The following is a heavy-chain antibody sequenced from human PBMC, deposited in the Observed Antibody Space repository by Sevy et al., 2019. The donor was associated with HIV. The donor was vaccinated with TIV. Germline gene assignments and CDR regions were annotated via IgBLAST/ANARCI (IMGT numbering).Heavy chain of an antibody. V-gene: IGHV4-30-4*01. Sequence: SETLSLTCTVSGGSFTSSDSYWSWLRQPPGEGLEWIGYIHYTGGTYYNPFLNRRVAMSVDTSERQFSLKSSFLTAADTAVDCCASIRGYIDGPFDYGGQGTLVTVS. J-gene: IGHJ4*02. CDR1: GGSFTSSDSY. CDR2: IHYTGGT. D-gene: IGHD5-12*01. CDR3: ASIRGYIDGPFDY.